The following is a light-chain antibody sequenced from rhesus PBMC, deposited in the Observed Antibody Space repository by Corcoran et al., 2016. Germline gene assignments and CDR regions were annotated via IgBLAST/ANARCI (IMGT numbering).Light chain of an antibody. CDR1: QSITNW. J-gene: IGKJ1*01. CDR3: RQGSSSPQT. CDR2: QAS. Sequence: DIQMTQSPSSLSASVGDTVTITFRASQSITNWLAWYQQKPGKAPKPLIYQASSLQSGVPSRFSGSGSGTDFTPTISSLPPEGFATYYCRQGSSSPQTFGHGTKVEI. V-gene: IGKV1-22*01.